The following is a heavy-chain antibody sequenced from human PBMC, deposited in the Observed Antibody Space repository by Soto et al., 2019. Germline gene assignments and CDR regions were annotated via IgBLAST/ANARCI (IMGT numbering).Heavy chain of an antibody. V-gene: IGHV5-51*01. Sequence: PGESLKISCKGSGYILTSYWIGWVRQMPGKGLEWMGIIYPGDSDTRYSPSFQGQVTLSADKSISTAYLQWSSLKASDTAMYYCARHTPGYISGWYPGPYYGMDVSGQGTALTVS. D-gene: IGHD6-13*01. CDR3: ARHTPGYISGWYPGPYYGMDV. J-gene: IGHJ6*02. CDR1: GYILTSYW. CDR2: IYPGDSDT.